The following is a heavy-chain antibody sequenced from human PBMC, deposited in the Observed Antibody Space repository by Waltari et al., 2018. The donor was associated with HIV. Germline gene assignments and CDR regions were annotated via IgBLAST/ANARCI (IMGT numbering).Heavy chain of an antibody. CDR2: LIPVFKTP. CDR3: ARGVAYTGTNFLDF. CDR1: GGTFRNYA. D-gene: IGHD2-21*01. J-gene: IGHJ4*02. V-gene: IGHV1-69*01. Sequence: QVQLVQSGAEVKKTGSSVKVSCKVSGGTFRNYAINWVRQAPEQGLQWMGGLIPVFKTPKYARDFQGRLTITADESTSTAHMELNNLRSDDTAIYYCARGVAYTGTNFLDFWGQGTMVKVSS.